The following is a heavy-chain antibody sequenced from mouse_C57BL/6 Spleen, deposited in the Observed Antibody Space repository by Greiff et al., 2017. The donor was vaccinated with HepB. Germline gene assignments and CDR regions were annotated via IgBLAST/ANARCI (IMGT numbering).Heavy chain of an antibody. CDR1: GFSFNTYA. Sequence: GGGLVQPKGSLKLSCAASGFSFNTYAMNWVRQAPGKGLEWVARIRSKSNNYATYYADSVKDRFTISRDDSESMLYLQMNNLKTEDTAMYYCVRGVAWFAYWGQGTLVTVSA. D-gene: IGHD1-1*02. CDR2: IRSKSNNYAT. J-gene: IGHJ3*01. CDR3: VRGVAWFAY. V-gene: IGHV10-1*01.